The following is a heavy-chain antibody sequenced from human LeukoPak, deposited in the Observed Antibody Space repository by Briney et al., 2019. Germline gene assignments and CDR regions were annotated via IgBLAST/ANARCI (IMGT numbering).Heavy chain of an antibody. CDR1: GFTFNNNA. CDR2: IKSKGDGGTT. CDR3: TTAPAAFDI. J-gene: IGHJ3*02. V-gene: IGHV3-15*01. Sequence: PGGSLRLSCATSGFTFNNNAMSWVRQAPGKGLEWVGRIKSKGDGGTTDYAAPLKGRFTISRDDSKNTLYLQVNSLKIEDTALYYCTTAPAAFDIWGQGTMVTVSS.